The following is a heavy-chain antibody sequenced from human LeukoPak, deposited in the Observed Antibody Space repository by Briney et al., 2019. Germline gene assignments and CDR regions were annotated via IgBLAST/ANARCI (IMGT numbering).Heavy chain of an antibody. CDR2: ISGDGRST. Sequence: GGSLRLSCAVSGFTFNDYAMNWVRQAPGKGLEWVSFISGDGRSTYYADSVKGRFTISRDNSRNSLYLQMNSLRLGDPALYYCATDCSGNRCYSLWGPGTLVTVSS. CDR3: ATDCSGNRCYSL. D-gene: IGHD2-15*01. V-gene: IGHV3-43*02. CDR1: GFTFNDYA. J-gene: IGHJ4*02.